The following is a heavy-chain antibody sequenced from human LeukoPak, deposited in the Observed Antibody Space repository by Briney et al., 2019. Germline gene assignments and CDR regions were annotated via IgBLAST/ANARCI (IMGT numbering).Heavy chain of an antibody. Sequence: KPSETLSLTCTVSGGSISSGNYYWGWIRQPPGKGLEWIGSIYYSGSTYYNPSLKSRVTISVDTSKNQFSLKLSSVTAADMAVYYCARLRGSYYSEADYWGQGTLVTVSS. J-gene: IGHJ4*02. CDR2: IYYSGST. V-gene: IGHV4-39*01. CDR3: ARLRGSYYSEADY. CDR1: GGSISSGNYY. D-gene: IGHD1-26*01.